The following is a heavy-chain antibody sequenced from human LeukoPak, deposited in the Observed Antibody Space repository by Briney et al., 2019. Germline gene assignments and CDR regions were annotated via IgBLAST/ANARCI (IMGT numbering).Heavy chain of an antibody. V-gene: IGHV3-48*04. CDR1: GFTFSSYS. CDR2: ISSNSSTI. CDR3: MTGTDTDYYYGMDA. Sequence: GGSLRLSCAASGFTFSSYSMNWVRQAPGKGLEWVSYISSNSSTIYYADSVKGRFTISRDNAKNSLYLQMNSLKAEDTAVYYCMTGTDTDYYYGMDAWGQGTSVIVSS. J-gene: IGHJ6*02. D-gene: IGHD3/OR15-3a*01.